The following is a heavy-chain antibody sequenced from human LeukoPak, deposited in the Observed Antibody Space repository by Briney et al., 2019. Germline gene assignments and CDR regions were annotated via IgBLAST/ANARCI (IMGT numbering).Heavy chain of an antibody. J-gene: IGHJ4*02. D-gene: IGHD3-10*01. CDR1: GFTFSTYG. V-gene: IGHV3-33*06. CDR2: IYYDGSIK. CDR3: AKDRDRFENLDY. Sequence: GGSLRLSCAASGFTFSTYGMHWDRQAPGKGLEWVTVIYYDGSIKYYADSVKGRFTISRDNSKNTLYLQMNSLRAEDTAVYYCAKDRDRFENLDYWGQGTLVTAPS.